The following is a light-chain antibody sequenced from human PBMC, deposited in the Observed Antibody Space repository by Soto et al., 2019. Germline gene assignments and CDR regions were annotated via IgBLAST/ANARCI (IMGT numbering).Light chain of an antibody. CDR1: QSVSSR. CDR2: GAS. J-gene: IGKJ5*01. Sequence: VLTQSPGTLSLSPGERATLSCRASQSVSSRLAWYQHKSGQAPRLLISGASSRATGIPDRFSGSGSGTDFTLTISRLEPEDFALYYCQHYYGTSPITFGQGTRLESK. V-gene: IGKV3-20*01. CDR3: QHYYGTSPIT.